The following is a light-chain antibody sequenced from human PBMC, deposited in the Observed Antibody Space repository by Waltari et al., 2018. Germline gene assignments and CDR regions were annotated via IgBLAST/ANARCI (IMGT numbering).Light chain of an antibody. CDR2: QTS. Sequence: DIKMTQSPSTLSASVGDRDTITCRASHSISIWLAWYQQKPGRVPKLLIYQTSILESGVPSRFSGSASGTEVTLTISSLQPDDFATYYCQHYSSYSSFGQGTKLEI. CDR1: HSISIW. V-gene: IGKV1-5*03. J-gene: IGKJ2*03. CDR3: QHYSSYSS.